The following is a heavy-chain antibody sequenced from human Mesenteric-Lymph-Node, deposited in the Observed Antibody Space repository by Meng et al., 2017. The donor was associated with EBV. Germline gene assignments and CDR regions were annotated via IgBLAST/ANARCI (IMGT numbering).Heavy chain of an antibody. D-gene: IGHD6-19*01. J-gene: IGHJ4*02. V-gene: IGHV3-30-3*01. CDR1: GFRFRSYC. CDR3: AREKNSGWYQIGY. Sequence: GVGVVQLGMADGLLFAVSGFRFRSYCRNWVRQAPGKGLEWVAVIWYDGSNKYYADSVKGRFTISRDSSKNTLYLQMNSLRAEDTAMYYCAREKNSGWYQIGYWGQGTLVTVSS. CDR2: IWYDGSNK.